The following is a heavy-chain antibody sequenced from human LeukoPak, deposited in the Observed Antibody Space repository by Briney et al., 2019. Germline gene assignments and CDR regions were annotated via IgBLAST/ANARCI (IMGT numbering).Heavy chain of an antibody. J-gene: IGHJ4*02. CDR3: AALTYYYDSSGYYELGLFDY. D-gene: IGHD3-22*01. V-gene: IGHV4-59*01. Sequence: ETLSLTCTVSGGSISSYYWSWIRQPPGKGLEWIGYIYYSGSTNYNPSLKSRVTISVDTSKNQFSLKLSSVTAADTAVYYCAALTYYYDSSGYYELGLFDYWGQGTLVTVSS. CDR2: IYYSGST. CDR1: GGSISSYY.